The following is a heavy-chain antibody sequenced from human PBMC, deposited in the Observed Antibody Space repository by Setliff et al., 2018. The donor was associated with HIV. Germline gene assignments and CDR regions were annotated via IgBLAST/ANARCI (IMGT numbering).Heavy chain of an antibody. CDR3: ARSIDMHYDFWSAYDY. V-gene: IGHV1-2*02. CDR1: GYTFTSHY. J-gene: IGHJ4*02. CDR2: INVNNDAT. D-gene: IGHD3-3*01. Sequence: ASVKVSCKASGYTFTSHYIHWVRQAPGQGLEWMGWINVNNDATNYAQKFQGRVSMTRDTSIRTAYMELRGLTSDDTAAYYCARSIDMHYDFWSAYDYWGQGALVTVSS.